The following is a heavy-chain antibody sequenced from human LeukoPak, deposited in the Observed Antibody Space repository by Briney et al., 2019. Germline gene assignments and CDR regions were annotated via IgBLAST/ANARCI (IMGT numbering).Heavy chain of an antibody. CDR2: IKQDGSEE. J-gene: IGHJ6*02. CDR3: ATYKRWVAGDV. Sequence: GGSLRLSCAASGFTFSDSWMSWVRQAPGKGPEGVANIKQDGSEEHYVDSVKGRFTVSRDNARHSLFLQMNSLRVEDTAVYYCATYKRWVAGDVWGQGATVSVSS. V-gene: IGHV3-7*01. CDR1: GFTFSDSW. D-gene: IGHD1-14*01.